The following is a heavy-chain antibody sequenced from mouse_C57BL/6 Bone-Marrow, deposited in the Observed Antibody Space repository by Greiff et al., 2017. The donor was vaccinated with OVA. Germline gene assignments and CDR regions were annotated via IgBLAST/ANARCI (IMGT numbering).Heavy chain of an antibody. CDR3: ARGYDYLDV. CDR2: IDPSDSYT. D-gene: IGHD2-3*01. CDR1: GFTFTSYW. J-gene: IGHJ1*03. V-gene: IGHV1-69*01. Sequence: VQLQQPGAELVMPGASVKLSCKASGFTFTSYWMHWVKQRPGQGLEWIGEIDPSDSYTNYNQKFKGKSTLTVDKSSSTAYMQLSSLTSEDSAVYYCARGYDYLDVWGTGTTVTVSS.